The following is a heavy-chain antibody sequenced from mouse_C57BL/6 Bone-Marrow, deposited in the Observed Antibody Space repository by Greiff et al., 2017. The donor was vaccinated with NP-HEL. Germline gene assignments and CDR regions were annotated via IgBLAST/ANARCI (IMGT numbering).Heavy chain of an antibody. D-gene: IGHD3-2*02. V-gene: IGHV5-4*01. J-gene: IGHJ3*01. CDR2: ISDGGSYT. CDR3: AREGTAQATFWFAY. CDR1: GFTFSSYA. Sequence: EVQGVESGGGLVKRGGSLKLSCAASGFTFSSYAMSWVRQTPEKRLEWVATISDGGSYTYYPDNVKGRFTISRDNAKNNLYLQMSHLKSEDTAMYYCAREGTAQATFWFAYWGQGTLVTVSA.